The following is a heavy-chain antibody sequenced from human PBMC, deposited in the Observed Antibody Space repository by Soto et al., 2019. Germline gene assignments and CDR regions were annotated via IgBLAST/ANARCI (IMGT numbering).Heavy chain of an antibody. Sequence: AASVRVSCKASGYTFTSYGISWVRQAPGQGLEWMGWISAYNGNTNYAQKLQGRVTMTTDTSTSTAYMELRSLRSDDTAVYYCARLFNYDFWSGYYADYYYYYGMDVWGQGTTVTVSS. CDR1: GYTFTSYG. CDR3: ARLFNYDFWSGYYADYYYYYGMDV. V-gene: IGHV1-18*04. D-gene: IGHD3-3*01. J-gene: IGHJ6*02. CDR2: ISAYNGNT.